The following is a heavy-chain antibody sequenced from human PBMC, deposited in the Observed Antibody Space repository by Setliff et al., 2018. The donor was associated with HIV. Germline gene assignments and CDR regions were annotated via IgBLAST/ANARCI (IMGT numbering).Heavy chain of an antibody. Sequence: KPSETLSLTCAVYGGSFPAYYWHWVRQPPGKGLEWIGEINYTGETTYNPSLKSRVNMFIDTSKKQFSLNMASVTAADTAVYYCVRQHGDYAFGSWGQGTLVTVSS. D-gene: IGHD4-17*01. CDR1: GGSFPAYY. J-gene: IGHJ5*01. CDR2: INYTGET. CDR3: VRQHGDYAFGS. V-gene: IGHV4-34*01.